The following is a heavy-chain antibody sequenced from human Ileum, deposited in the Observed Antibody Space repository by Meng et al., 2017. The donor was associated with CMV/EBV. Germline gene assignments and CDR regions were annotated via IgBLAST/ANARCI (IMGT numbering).Heavy chain of an antibody. CDR3: ARDVSYGMDV. CDR2: IKSDGSSI. J-gene: IGHJ6*02. CDR1: GFTFNNYW. D-gene: IGHD5/OR15-5a*01. Sequence: GASLKISCAASGFTFNNYWMHWVRQAPGKGLVWVSRIKSDGSSITYADSVKGRLTLSRDNAKNTLYLQMNSLRGEDTGVYYCARDVSYGMDVWGQGTMVTVSS. V-gene: IGHV3-74*03.